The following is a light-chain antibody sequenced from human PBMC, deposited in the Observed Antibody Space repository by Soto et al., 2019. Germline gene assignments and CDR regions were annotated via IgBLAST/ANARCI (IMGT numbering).Light chain of an antibody. CDR1: SSDVGGYNY. Sequence: QSALTQPASVSGSPGQSITISCTETSSDVGGYNYVSWYQQHPGKAPKLMIYEVSNRPSGVSNRFSGSKSGNTASLTISRLQAEDEADYYCSSYTSSSTRVFGGGTKLTVL. V-gene: IGLV2-14*01. CDR2: EVS. CDR3: SSYTSSSTRV. J-gene: IGLJ3*02.